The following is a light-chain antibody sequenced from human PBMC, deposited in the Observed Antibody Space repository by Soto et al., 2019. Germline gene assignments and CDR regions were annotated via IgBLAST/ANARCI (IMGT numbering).Light chain of an antibody. V-gene: IGKV1-5*01. J-gene: IGKJ1*01. CDR2: DAS. CDR3: QQYNSYPWT. CDR1: QSISSW. Sequence: DIQMTQSPSTLSASVGDRVTITCRASQSISSWLAWYQQKPGKAPKLLIYDASSLESGVPSRFIGSGSGTEFTLTISSLQPDDFATYYCQQYNSYPWTFGQGTKVEIK.